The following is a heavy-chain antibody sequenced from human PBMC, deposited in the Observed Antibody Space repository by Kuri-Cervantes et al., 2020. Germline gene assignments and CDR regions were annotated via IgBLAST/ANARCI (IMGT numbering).Heavy chain of an antibody. CDR1: GGSIWSTTYY. D-gene: IGHD6-13*01. CDR2: INHSGST. V-gene: IGHV4-34*01. J-gene: IGHJ5*02. CDR3: ARGALRRIAAAGTGDWFDP. Sequence: GSLRLSCTVFGGSIWSTTYYWSWIRQPPGKGLEWIGEINHSGSTNYNPSLKSRVTISVDTSKNQFSLKLSSVTAADTAVYYCARGALRRIAAAGTGDWFDPWGQGTLVTVSS.